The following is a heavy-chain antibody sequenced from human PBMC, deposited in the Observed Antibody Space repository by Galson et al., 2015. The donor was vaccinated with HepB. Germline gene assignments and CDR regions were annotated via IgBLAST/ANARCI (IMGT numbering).Heavy chain of an antibody. CDR2: ISHDGSWQ. V-gene: IGHV3-30-3*01. Sequence: SLRLSCAASGFIFSNYAMHWVRQAPGKGLEWVAVISHDGSWQFQADSVKGRITISRDNSKDTLYLQINSLTTEDTAVFYCVRGRGTGSFLIDFWGQGTLVTVSS. CDR1: GFIFSNYA. D-gene: IGHD1-26*01. CDR3: VRGRGTGSFLIDF. J-gene: IGHJ4*02.